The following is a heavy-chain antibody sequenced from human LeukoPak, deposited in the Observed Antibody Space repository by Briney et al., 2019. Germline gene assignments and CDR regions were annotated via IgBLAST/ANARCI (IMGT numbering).Heavy chain of an antibody. CDR3: AKRAPMVRGRTDYQYGMDV. Sequence: GGSLRLSCAASGFTFSSYGMNWVRQAPGKGLEWVSAISGSGGNTYYADSVKGRFTISRDNSKNTLYLQMNSLGAEGTAVYYCAKRAPMVRGRTDYQYGMDVWGQGTTVTVSS. J-gene: IGHJ6*02. D-gene: IGHD3-10*01. CDR2: ISGSGGNT. CDR1: GFTFSSYG. V-gene: IGHV3-23*01.